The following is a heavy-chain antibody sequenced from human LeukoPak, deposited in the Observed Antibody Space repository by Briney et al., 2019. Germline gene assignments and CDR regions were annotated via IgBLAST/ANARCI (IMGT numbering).Heavy chain of an antibody. CDR3: AKDISSSWYSAFDI. CDR1: GFIFNSYA. V-gene: IGHV3-64*01. J-gene: IGHJ3*02. D-gene: IGHD6-13*01. Sequence: PGGSLRLSCAASGFIFNSYAMHWVRQAPGRGLEYVSAITSNGGSTFYANSVKGRFTISRDNSKNTLYLQMGSLRAEDMAVYYCAKDISSSWYSAFDIWGQGTMVTVSS. CDR2: ITSNGGST.